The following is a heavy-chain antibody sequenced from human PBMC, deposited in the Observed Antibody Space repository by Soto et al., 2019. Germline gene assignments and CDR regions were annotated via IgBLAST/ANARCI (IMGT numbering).Heavy chain of an antibody. CDR2: IYHSGST. Sequence: QVQLQESGPGLVKPSGTLSLTCAVSSGSISSSNWWSWVRQPPGKGLEWIGEIYHSGSTNYNPSLKSRVTISVDKSKNQFSLNLSSVTAADTAVYYCARARGAVAGTVWFDPWGQGTLVTVSS. V-gene: IGHV4-4*02. J-gene: IGHJ5*02. D-gene: IGHD6-19*01. CDR1: SGSISSSNW. CDR3: ARARGAVAGTVWFDP.